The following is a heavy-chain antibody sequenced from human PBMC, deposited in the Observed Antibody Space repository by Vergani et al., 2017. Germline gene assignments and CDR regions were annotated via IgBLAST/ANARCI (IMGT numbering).Heavy chain of an antibody. J-gene: IGHJ4*02. CDR3: AIVNFGDGWIDY. CDR2: INPDSGGT. D-gene: IGHD4-17*01. CDR1: GYTFIDYY. Sequence: QVQLVQSGAEVKKPGASVKVSCKASGYTFIDYYIHWVRQAPGQGLEGMGCINPDSGGTKYAQNFQGRVTMTRDTSISTTYMELSRLKSDDTAVYYCAIVNFGDGWIDYWGQGTLVTVSS. V-gene: IGHV1-2*02.